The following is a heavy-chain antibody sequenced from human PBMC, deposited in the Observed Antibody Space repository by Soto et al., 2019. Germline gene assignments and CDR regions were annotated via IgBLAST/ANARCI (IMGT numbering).Heavy chain of an antibody. Sequence: GALRLSFAASGFSLTNAWMILVRQAPGKGLEWIGRIKSRTDGAKTDYAGPVKGRFTIPRYDSKKTLFVQMNGLKTEDTAVYYWTTIIPKGKWELGPWGQGTLANVSS. J-gene: IGHJ5*02. CDR3: TTIIPKGKWELGP. V-gene: IGHV3-15*05. CDR1: GFSLTNAW. CDR2: IKSRTDGAKT. D-gene: IGHD1-26*01.